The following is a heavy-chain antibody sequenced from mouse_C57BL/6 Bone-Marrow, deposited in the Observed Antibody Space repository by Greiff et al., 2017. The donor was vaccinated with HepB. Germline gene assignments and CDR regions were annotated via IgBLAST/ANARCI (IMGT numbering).Heavy chain of an antibody. V-gene: IGHV5-15*01. CDR1: GFTFSDYG. CDR3: AMAYYSNYEGFAY. CDR2: ISNLAYSI. Sequence: EVMLVESGGGLVQPGGSLKLSCAASGFTFSDYGMAWVRQAPRKGPEWVAFISNLAYSIYYADTVTGRFTISRENAKNTLYLEMSSLRSEDTAMYYCAMAYYSNYEGFAYWGQGTLVTVSA. D-gene: IGHD2-5*01. J-gene: IGHJ3*01.